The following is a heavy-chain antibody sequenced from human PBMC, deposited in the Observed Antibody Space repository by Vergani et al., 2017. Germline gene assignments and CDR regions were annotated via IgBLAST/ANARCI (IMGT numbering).Heavy chain of an antibody. V-gene: IGHV4-59*08. CDR3: ARRTTMVRGVLEIARYYFDY. CDR1: FDSIRNLY. CDR2: IHYSENT. Sequence: QVQLQESGPGLVKSSETLSLTCSVSFDSIRNLYCNWIRQPPGKGLEWIGSIHYSENTNYNPSLKTRVTISVDTSKNQFSLKLSSVTAAYTAVYYCARRTTMVRGVLEIARYYFDYWGQGTLVTVSS. J-gene: IGHJ4*02. D-gene: IGHD3-10*01.